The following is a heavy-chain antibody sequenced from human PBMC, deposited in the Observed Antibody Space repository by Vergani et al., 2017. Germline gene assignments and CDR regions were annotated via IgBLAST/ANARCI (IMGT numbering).Heavy chain of an antibody. J-gene: IGHJ6*02. CDR2: IYHSGST. CDR1: GGSIRSSNW. CDR3: AALSKYYYYGMDV. Sequence: QVQLQESGPGLVKPSGTLSLTCAVSGGSIRSSNWWSWVRQPPGKGLEWIGEIYHSGSTNSNPSLKSRVTISVDKSKNQFSLKLSSVTAADTAVYYCAALSKYYYYGMDVWGQGTTVTVSS. V-gene: IGHV4-4*02.